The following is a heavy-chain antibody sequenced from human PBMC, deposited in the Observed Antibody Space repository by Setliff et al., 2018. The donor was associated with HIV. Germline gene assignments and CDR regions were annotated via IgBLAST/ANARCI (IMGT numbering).Heavy chain of an antibody. Sequence: GSLRLSCAASGFSFSLYAMGWVRQAAGKGLEWVSTIGAVGTPTHYAESVKGRFTISKDNSKDTLYMQMSGLRDEDTALYYCAKVFDYGIDGFDIWGQGTLVTVSS. CDR1: GFSFSLYA. CDR3: AKVFDYGIDGFDI. V-gene: IGHV3-23*01. CDR2: IGAVGTPT. D-gene: IGHD4-17*01. J-gene: IGHJ3*02.